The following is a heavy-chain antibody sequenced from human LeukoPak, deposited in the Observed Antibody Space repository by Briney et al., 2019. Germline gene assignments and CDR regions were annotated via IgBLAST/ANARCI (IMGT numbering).Heavy chain of an antibody. CDR3: ATLTYYYDSSGYRGVPGEGPYYYYYMDV. D-gene: IGHD3-22*01. Sequence: SETLSLTCTVSGGSISSYFWSWIRQPAGKGLEWIGRIYTSGSTNYNPSLKSRVTMSVDTSKNQFSLKLSSVTAADTAVYYCATLTYYYDSSGYRGVPGEGPYYYYYMDVWGKGTTVTVSS. J-gene: IGHJ6*03. CDR1: GGSISSYF. CDR2: IYTSGST. V-gene: IGHV4-4*07.